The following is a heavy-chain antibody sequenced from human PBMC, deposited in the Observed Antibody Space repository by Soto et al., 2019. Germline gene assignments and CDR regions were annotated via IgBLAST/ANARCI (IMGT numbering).Heavy chain of an antibody. CDR1: GFTLSHEW. V-gene: IGHV3-15*01. Sequence: PGGSLRLSCAASGFTLSHEWMSWVRQAPGKGLEWVGRIKSKTDGGTTDYAAPVKGRFTISRDDSRNTLHLQMNSLKTEDTAVYYCTTIIAVPGTDYWGQGTLVTAPQ. D-gene: IGHD6-19*01. CDR3: TTIIAVPGTDY. J-gene: IGHJ4*02. CDR2: IKSKTDGGTT.